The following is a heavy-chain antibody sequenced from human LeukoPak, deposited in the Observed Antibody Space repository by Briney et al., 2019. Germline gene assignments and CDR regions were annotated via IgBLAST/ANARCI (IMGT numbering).Heavy chain of an antibody. J-gene: IGHJ4*02. Sequence: GGSLRLSCAASGFTFSSYAVSWVRQAPGKGLEWVSYMSSSGSTIYYADSVKGRFTISRDNAKNSLYLQMNSLRVEDTAVYYCARLGDGSGSYPFDYWGQGTLVTVSS. CDR3: ARLGDGSGSYPFDY. CDR2: MSSSGSTI. CDR1: GFTFSSYA. V-gene: IGHV3-48*04. D-gene: IGHD3-10*01.